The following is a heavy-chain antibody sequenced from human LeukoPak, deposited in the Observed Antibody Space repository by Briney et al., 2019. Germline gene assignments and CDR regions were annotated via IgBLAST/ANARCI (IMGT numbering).Heavy chain of an antibody. J-gene: IGHJ4*02. Sequence: ASVKVSFKASGYTFTSYGISWVRQAPGQGLEWMGWISAYNGNTNYAQKLQGRVTMTTDTSTSTAYMELRSLRSDDTAVYYCARDRYCSGGSCYVFDYWGQGTLVTVSS. CDR3: ARDRYCSGGSCYVFDY. CDR1: GYTFTSYG. D-gene: IGHD2-15*01. CDR2: ISAYNGNT. V-gene: IGHV1-18*01.